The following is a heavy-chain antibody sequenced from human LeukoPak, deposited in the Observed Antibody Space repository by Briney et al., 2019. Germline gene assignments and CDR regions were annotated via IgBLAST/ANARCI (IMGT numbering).Heavy chain of an antibody. V-gene: IGHV3-33*01. CDR2: IWYDGGNK. Sequence: GRSLRLSCAASGFTFSSYGMHWVRQAPGKGLEWVAVIWYDGGNKYYADSVKGRFTISRDNSKNTLYLQMNSLRAEDTAVYYCARDQRWLQYIDYWGQGTLVTVSS. CDR3: ARDQRWLQYIDY. CDR1: GFTFSSYG. D-gene: IGHD5-24*01. J-gene: IGHJ4*02.